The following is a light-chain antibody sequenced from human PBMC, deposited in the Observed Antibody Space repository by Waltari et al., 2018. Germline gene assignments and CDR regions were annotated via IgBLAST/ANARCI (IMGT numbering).Light chain of an antibody. CDR1: QNALHSSGNNYY. CDR2: WAS. Sequence: DIVMTQSPDSLDVSLGERATINCKSSQNALHSSGNNYYLAWYQQKPRQPPRLLIYWASTRQSGVPDRFSGSGSGTDFTLTISSLQAEDVAVYFCQQYYTTPWTFGQGTKVELK. V-gene: IGKV4-1*01. J-gene: IGKJ1*01. CDR3: QQYYTTPWT.